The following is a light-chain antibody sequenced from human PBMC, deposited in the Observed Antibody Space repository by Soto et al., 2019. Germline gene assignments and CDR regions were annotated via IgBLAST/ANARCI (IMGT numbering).Light chain of an antibody. Sequence: EIVMTQSPATLSVAPGERVTLSCRASQGVSRKLAWYQHKSVQAPRLLIPGASTGATGIPARFSGSGSGTEFTLTISSLQSEDCAIYYCQQYHTCPITFGGGTKVDIK. CDR1: QGVSRK. CDR2: GAS. V-gene: IGKV3-15*01. J-gene: IGKJ4*01. CDR3: QQYHTCPIT.